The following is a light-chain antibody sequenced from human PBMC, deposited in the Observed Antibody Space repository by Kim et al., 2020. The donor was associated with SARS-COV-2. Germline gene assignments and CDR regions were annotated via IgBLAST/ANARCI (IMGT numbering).Light chain of an antibody. CDR3: QQYGSSPRA. V-gene: IGKV3-20*01. CDR1: QNVRNNF. J-gene: IGKJ1*01. CDR2: GAS. Sequence: PGERATLSCRASQNVRNNFLAWYQQKPGQAPRLLIYGASTRASGIPDRFSGSGSGTDFTLTISRLEPEDFAVYFCQQYGSSPRAFGQGTKVDIK.